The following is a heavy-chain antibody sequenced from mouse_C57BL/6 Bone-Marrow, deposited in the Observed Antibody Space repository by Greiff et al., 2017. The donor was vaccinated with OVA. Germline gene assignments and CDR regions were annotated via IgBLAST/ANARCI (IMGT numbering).Heavy chain of an antibody. D-gene: IGHD1-1*01. V-gene: IGHV1-55*01. CDR3: ARATTGFYAMDY. CDR1: GYTFTSYW. CDR2: IYPGSGST. J-gene: IGHJ4*01. Sequence: VQLQQPGTELVKPGASVKMSCKASGYTFTSYWITWVKQRPGQGLEWIGDIYPGSGSTNYNEKFKGKATLTVDTSSSTAYMQLSSLTSEDSAVYDCARATTGFYAMDYWGQGTTVTVSS.